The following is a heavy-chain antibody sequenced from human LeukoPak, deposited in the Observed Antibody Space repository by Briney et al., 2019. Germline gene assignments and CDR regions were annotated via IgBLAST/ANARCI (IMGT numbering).Heavy chain of an antibody. D-gene: IGHD2-15*01. CDR2: INHSGST. CDR1: GGSFSGYY. Sequence: PSETLSLTCAVYGGSFSGYYWSWIRQPPGKGLEWIGEINHSGSTNYNPSLKSRVTISVDTSKNQFSLKLSSVTAVDTAVYYCAGYCSGGSCYDDFDYWGQGTLVTVSS. CDR3: AGYCSGGSCYDDFDY. V-gene: IGHV4-34*01. J-gene: IGHJ4*02.